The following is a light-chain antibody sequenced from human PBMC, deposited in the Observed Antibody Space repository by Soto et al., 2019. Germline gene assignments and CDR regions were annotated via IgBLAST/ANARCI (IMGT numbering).Light chain of an antibody. J-gene: IGKJ1*01. CDR2: KES. CDR3: HQYSSYPWT. V-gene: IGKV1-5*03. CDR1: QSISSW. Sequence: DIQMTQSPSTLSASVGDRVTITCRASQSISSWLAWYQQKPGKAPEVLIHKESSLESGVPSRFSGSGSGTXXXXXXXXXXXXDFATYYCHQYSSYPWTFGQGTKVEIK.